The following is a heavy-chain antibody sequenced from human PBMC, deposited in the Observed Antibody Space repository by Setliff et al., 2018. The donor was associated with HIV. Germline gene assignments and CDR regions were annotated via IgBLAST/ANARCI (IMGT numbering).Heavy chain of an antibody. D-gene: IGHD4-17*01. CDR1: GYSFINYA. Sequence: ASVKVSCKTSGYSFINYAINWVRQAPGQGLQWMGWINTQTGSPTYAQAFTGRFVFSVDSTVTTAYPQISGLKADDTAVYYCARALYGEYGGDLNWLDPWGQGTLVTVSS. J-gene: IGHJ5*02. CDR2: INTQTGSP. V-gene: IGHV7-4-1*02. CDR3: ARALYGEYGGDLNWLDP.